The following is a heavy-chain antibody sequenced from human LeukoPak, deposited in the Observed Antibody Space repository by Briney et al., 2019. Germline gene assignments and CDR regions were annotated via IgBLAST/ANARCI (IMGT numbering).Heavy chain of an antibody. J-gene: IGHJ4*02. V-gene: IGHV4-59*08. CDR2: IYYSGST. D-gene: IGHD6-13*01. CDR3: ARHTAAAGLPFDY. CDR1: GGSISSYY. Sequence: SETLSLTCTVSGGSISSYYWSWIRQPPGKGLEWIGYIYYSGSTNYNPSLKSRVTISVDTSKNQFSLKLSSVTAADTAVYYCARHTAAAGLPFDYWGQGTLVTVSS.